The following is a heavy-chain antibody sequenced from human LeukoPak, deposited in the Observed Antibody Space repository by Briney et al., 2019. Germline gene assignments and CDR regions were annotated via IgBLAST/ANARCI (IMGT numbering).Heavy chain of an antibody. V-gene: IGHV3-21*01. CDR2: ISSSSSYI. Sequence: GGSLRLSCAASGFSFSSYTMTWVSQPPEKGLEWASSISSSSSYIYFADSLKGRFTISRDNAKNSLYLQMNSLSAEDTAVYYCARDSSMDYWGQGTLVTVSS. CDR1: GFSFSSYT. J-gene: IGHJ4*02. CDR3: ARDSSMDY. D-gene: IGHD2/OR15-2a*01.